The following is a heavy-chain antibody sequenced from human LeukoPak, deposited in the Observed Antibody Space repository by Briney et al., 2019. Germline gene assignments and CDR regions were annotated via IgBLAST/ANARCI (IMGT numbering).Heavy chain of an antibody. V-gene: IGHV3-30*02. CDR1: GFTFSSYG. J-gene: IGHJ4*02. D-gene: IGHD3-10*01. Sequence: PGGSLRLSCAASGFTFSSYGMHWVRQAPGKGLEWVAFIRYDGSNKYYADSVKGRFTISRDNAKNSLYLQMNSLRAEDTAVYYCARDEVRGVIPDYWGQGTLVTVSS. CDR3: ARDEVRGVIPDY. CDR2: IRYDGSNK.